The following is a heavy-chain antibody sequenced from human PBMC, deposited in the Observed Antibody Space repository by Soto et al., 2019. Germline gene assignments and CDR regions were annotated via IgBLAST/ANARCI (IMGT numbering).Heavy chain of an antibody. D-gene: IGHD6-13*01. Sequence: GGSLILSCAASGFTFSSYAMHWVRQAPGKGLEWVAVISYDGSNKYYADSVKGRFTISRDNSKNTLYLQMNSLRAEDTAVYYCARGSRKQLVRGFDYWGQGTLVTVSS. J-gene: IGHJ4*02. CDR1: GFTFSSYA. CDR2: ISYDGSNK. CDR3: ARGSRKQLVRGFDY. V-gene: IGHV3-30-3*01.